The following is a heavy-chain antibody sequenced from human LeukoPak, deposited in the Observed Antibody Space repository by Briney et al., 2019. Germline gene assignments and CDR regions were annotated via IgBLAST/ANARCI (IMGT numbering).Heavy chain of an antibody. Sequence: ETLSLTCTVPGGPISSSSYYWGWIRQPPGKGLAWIGSIYYSGSTYYNPSLKSRVTISVDTSKNHFSLKLSSVTASDTAVYYCARQGVGYYDVRAGFDYWGQGTLVTVSS. D-gene: IGHD3-22*01. CDR1: GGPISSSSYY. CDR2: IYYSGST. V-gene: IGHV4-39*01. CDR3: ARQGVGYYDVRAGFDY. J-gene: IGHJ4*02.